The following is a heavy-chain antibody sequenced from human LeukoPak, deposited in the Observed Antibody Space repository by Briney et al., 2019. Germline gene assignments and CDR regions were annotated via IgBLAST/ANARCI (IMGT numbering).Heavy chain of an antibody. V-gene: IGHV4-39*07. J-gene: IGHJ4*02. CDR3: ATGRGVILTYLEY. CDR1: GGSISSYY. D-gene: IGHD3-10*01. CDR2: IYYSGST. Sequence: PSETLSLTCTVSGGSISSYYWGWIRQPPGKGLEWIGSIYYSGSTYYNPSLKSRVTISVNTSKNQFSLKVNSVTAADTAVCYCATGRGVILTYLEYWGQGTLVTVSS.